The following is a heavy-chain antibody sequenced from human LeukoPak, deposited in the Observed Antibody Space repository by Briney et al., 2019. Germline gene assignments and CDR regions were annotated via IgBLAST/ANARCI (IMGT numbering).Heavy chain of an antibody. Sequence: SETLSLTCAVSGYSISSGYYWGWIRQPPGKGLELIGSMYHSGSTNYNPSLKSRVTISVDTSKNQFSLKLSSVTAADTAVYFCARDTRDYDQGFDYWGQGTLVTVSS. CDR1: GYSISSGYY. J-gene: IGHJ4*02. D-gene: IGHD4-17*01. CDR2: MYHSGST. CDR3: ARDTRDYDQGFDY. V-gene: IGHV4-38-2*02.